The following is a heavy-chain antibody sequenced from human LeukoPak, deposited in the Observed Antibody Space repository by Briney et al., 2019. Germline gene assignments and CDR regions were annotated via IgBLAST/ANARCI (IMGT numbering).Heavy chain of an antibody. CDR1: GFTFSSYG. Sequence: GFLRLSCAASGFTFSSYGMHWVRQAPGKGLEWVAVISYDGSNKYYADSVKGRFTISRDNAKNSLYLQMNSLRAEDTAVYYCARALGGDFDYWGQGSLVTVSS. V-gene: IGHV3-30*03. CDR2: ISYDGSNK. J-gene: IGHJ4*02. CDR3: ARALGGDFDY. D-gene: IGHD3-16*01.